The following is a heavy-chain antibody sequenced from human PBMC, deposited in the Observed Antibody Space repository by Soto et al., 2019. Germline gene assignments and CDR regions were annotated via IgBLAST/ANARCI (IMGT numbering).Heavy chain of an antibody. J-gene: IGHJ6*02. D-gene: IGHD4-4*01. CDR3: ASGRTSYSNDGAYYGMDV. CDR1: GGSISSYY. V-gene: IGHV4-59*01. Sequence: SETLSLTCTVSGGSISSYYWSWIRQPPGKGLEWIGYIYYSGSTNYNPSLKSRVTISVDTSKNQFSLKLSSVTAADTAVYYCASGRTSYSNDGAYYGMDVWGQGTTVTVSS. CDR2: IYYSGST.